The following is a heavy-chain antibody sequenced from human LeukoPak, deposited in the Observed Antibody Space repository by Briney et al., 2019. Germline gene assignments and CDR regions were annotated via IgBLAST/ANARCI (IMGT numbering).Heavy chain of an antibody. CDR3: ARVIRWTFRFSH. V-gene: IGHV1-24*01. D-gene: IGHD4-23*01. CDR1: GYTLTELS. CDR2: FDPEDGET. J-gene: IGHJ4*02. Sequence: ASVKVSCKVSGYTLTELSMHWVRQAPGKGLEWMGGFDPEDGETIYAQKFQGRITMTEDTSTDTAYMELSSLRSEDTAVYYCARVIRWTFRFSHWGQGTLVTVSS.